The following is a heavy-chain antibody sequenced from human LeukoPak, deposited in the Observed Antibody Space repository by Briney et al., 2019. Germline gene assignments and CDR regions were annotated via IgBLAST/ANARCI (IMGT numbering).Heavy chain of an antibody. Sequence: GGSLRLSCAASGFTFSSYAMSWVRQAPGKGLEWVSSISSSSSYIYYADSVKGRFTISRDNAKNSLYLQMNSLRAEDTAVYYCAREVYYYDSSGFYYSGGFGYWGQGTLLTVSS. CDR2: ISSSSSYI. CDR3: AREVYYYDSSGFYYSGGFGY. J-gene: IGHJ4*02. V-gene: IGHV3-21*01. D-gene: IGHD3-22*01. CDR1: GFTFSSYA.